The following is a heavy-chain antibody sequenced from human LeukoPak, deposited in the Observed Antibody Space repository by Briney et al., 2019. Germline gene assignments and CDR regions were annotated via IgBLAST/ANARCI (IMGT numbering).Heavy chain of an antibody. J-gene: IGHJ4*02. V-gene: IGHV4-39*01. CDR3: ARHTYYYDSSGYFFDY. Sequence: SETLSLTCTVSGGSISSSSYYWGWIRQPPGKGLEWLGSIYYSGSTYYNPSLKSRVTISVDTSKNQFSLKLSSVTAADTAVYYCARHTYYYDSSGYFFDYWGQGTLVTVSS. CDR2: IYYSGST. D-gene: IGHD3-22*01. CDR1: GGSISSSSYY.